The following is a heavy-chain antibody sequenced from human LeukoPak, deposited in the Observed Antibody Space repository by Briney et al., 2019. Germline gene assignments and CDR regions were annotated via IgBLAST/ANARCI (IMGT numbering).Heavy chain of an antibody. CDR2: ISAYNGNT. D-gene: IGHD2-2*01. CDR3: ARDQEIVVVPAAPGYGMDV. Sequence: ASVKVSCKAPGYTFTSYGISWVRQAPGRGLEWMGWISAYNGNTNYEQKLQGRVTMTTDTSTGTAYMELRSLRSDDTAVYYCARDQEIVVVPAAPGYGMDVWGQGTTVTVSS. J-gene: IGHJ6*02. CDR1: GYTFTSYG. V-gene: IGHV1-18*01.